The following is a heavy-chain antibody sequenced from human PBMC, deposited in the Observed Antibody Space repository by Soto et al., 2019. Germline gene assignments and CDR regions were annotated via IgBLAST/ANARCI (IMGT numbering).Heavy chain of an antibody. J-gene: IGHJ4*02. CDR2: IYPGDSDT. Sequence: GESLKISCMGSGYKVSTWHNFTSYWIAWVRQMPGEGLEWMGIIYPGDSDTTYSPSFQGQVTISADKSINTVYLQWSSLKASDTATYYCARRAYSTEDLDYWGQGTPVTVSS. V-gene: IGHV5-51*01. CDR3: ARRAYSTEDLDY. CDR1: GYKVSTWHNFTSYW. D-gene: IGHD6-13*01.